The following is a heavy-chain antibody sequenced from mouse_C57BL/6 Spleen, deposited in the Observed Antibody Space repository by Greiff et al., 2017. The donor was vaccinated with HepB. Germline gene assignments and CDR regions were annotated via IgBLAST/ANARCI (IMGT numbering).Heavy chain of an antibody. CDR2: ISSGSSTI. V-gene: IGHV5-17*01. J-gene: IGHJ2*01. D-gene: IGHD4-1*01. CDR3: ARELGRGGYYFDY. Sequence: EVHLVESGGGLVKPGGSLKLSCAASGFTFSDYGMHWVRQAPEKGLEWVAYISSGSSTIYYADTVKGRFTISRDNAKNTLFLQMTSLRSEDTAMYYCARELGRGGYYFDYWGQGTTLTVSS. CDR1: GFTFSDYG.